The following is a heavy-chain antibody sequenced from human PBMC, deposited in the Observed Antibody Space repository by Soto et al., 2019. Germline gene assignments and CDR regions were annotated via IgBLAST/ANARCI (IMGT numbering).Heavy chain of an antibody. J-gene: IGHJ1*01. CDR3: AGTGTTDDF. D-gene: IGHD1-7*01. CDR1: GASVNTGDHY. V-gene: IGHV4-30-4*01. Sequence: VQLQGSGPGLVKPSQTLSLTCTVSGASVNTGDHYWSYIRQPPGKGLEWLGYIFYSGDTYYNPSLKSRATISLNTSRNQFSLTLTSVTDADTAVYYCAGTGTTDDFWGQGTLVTVSS. CDR2: IFYSGDT.